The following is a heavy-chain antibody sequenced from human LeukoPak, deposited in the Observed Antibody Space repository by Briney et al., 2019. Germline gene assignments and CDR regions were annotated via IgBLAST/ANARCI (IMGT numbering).Heavy chain of an antibody. V-gene: IGHV3-7*03. CDR1: GFAFSTYW. D-gene: IGHD2-15*01. CDR2: IKKDGSEK. CDR3: AREGVHCSGRSCLKAY. Sequence: HTGGSLGLSCAASGFAFSTYWMGWVRQAPGKGLEWVANIKKDGSEKYYMDSVKGRFTISRDNAENSLYLQTNSLRAEDTAVYYCAREGVHCSGRSCLKAYWGQGTQVTVSS. J-gene: IGHJ4*02.